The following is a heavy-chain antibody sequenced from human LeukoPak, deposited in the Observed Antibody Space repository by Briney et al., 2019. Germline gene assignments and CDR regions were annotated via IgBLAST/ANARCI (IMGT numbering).Heavy chain of an antibody. CDR2: IHSDGSTT. CDR1: GFTFSRNW. J-gene: IGHJ3*02. V-gene: IGHV3-74*01. CDR3: SRDYDSANHIDAFGI. Sequence: GGSLRLSCAASGFTFSRNWMHWVRQAPGKGLVWVSRIHSDGSTTSYADYVKGRFTISRDDSKSIAYLQMDSLKTEDTAVYFCSRDYDSANHIDAFGIWGQGTLVTVSP. D-gene: IGHD3-10*01.